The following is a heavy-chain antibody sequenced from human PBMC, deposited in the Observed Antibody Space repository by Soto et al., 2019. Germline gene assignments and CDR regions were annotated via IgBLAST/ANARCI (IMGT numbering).Heavy chain of an antibody. CDR2: IIPILGIA. Sequence: QVQLVQSGAEVKKPGSSVKVSCKASGGTFSSYTISWVRQAPGQGLEWMGRIIPILGIANFAQKFQGRVMITADKCTSTEYMELSSLRSEDTAVYYCAREWVSSYDSSGYDAFDIWGQGTMVTVSS. CDR3: AREWVSSYDSSGYDAFDI. D-gene: IGHD3-22*01. V-gene: IGHV1-69*02. J-gene: IGHJ3*02. CDR1: GGTFSSYT.